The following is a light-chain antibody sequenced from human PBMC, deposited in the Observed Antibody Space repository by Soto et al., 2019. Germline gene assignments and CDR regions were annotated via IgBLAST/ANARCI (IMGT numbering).Light chain of an antibody. Sequence: DIQMTQSPSSLSASLGDRVTIACRASQGISNSLAWYQQQPGKVPKLLISAASTLQSWVPSRFSGSGSGTAFTLTISSLEPEDVATNYCQKYSNAPPLTLGQGNKVEIK. CDR2: AAS. J-gene: IGKJ1*01. CDR3: QKYSNAPPLT. V-gene: IGKV1-27*01. CDR1: QGISNS.